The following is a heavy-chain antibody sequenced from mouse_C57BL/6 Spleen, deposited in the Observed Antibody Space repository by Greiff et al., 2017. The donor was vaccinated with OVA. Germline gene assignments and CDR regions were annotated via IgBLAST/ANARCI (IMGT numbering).Heavy chain of an antibody. V-gene: IGHV1-18*01. J-gene: IGHJ4*01. Sequence: EVKLMESGPELVKPGASVKIPCKASGYTFTDYNMDWVKQSHGKSLEWIGDINPNNGGTIYNQKFKGKATLTVDKSSSTAYMELRSLTSEDTAVYYCASVLRGYAMDYWGQGTSVTVSS. CDR1: GYTFTDYN. D-gene: IGHD1-1*01. CDR3: ASVLRGYAMDY. CDR2: INPNNGGT.